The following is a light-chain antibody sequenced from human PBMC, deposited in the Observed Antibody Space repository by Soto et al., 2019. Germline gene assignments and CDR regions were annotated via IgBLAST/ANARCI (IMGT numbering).Light chain of an antibody. CDR1: QNLNNW. CDR2: KAS. J-gene: IGKJ1*01. CDR3: QQYNNYPWP. Sequence: DIQMPQSPSTLSASVGDRVTITCRASQNLNNWLAWFQQKPGKAPTLLIYKASGLESGVPSRFSGSGSGTEFTLTISSLQPDDSSTYYCQQYNNYPWPFGQGTKVEI. V-gene: IGKV1-5*03.